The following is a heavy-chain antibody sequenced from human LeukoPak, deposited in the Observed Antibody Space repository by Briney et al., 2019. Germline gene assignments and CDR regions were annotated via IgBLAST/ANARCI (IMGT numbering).Heavy chain of an antibody. V-gene: IGHV4-30-4*08. CDR2: IYYSGST. J-gene: IGHJ4*02. CDR1: GGSISSGDYY. D-gene: IGHD3-22*01. Sequence: SETLSLTCTVSGGSISSGDYYWSWIRQPPGKGLEGIGYIYYSGSTYYNPSLKSRVTISVDTSKNQFSLKLSSVTAADTAVYYCAGSGQDYYDSSGYFMYYFDYWGQGTPVTVSS. CDR3: AGSGQDYYDSSGYFMYYFDY.